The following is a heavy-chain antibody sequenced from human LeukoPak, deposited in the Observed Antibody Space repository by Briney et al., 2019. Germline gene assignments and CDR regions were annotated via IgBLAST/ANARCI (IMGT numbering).Heavy chain of an antibody. CDR3: AREMATRGPQGY. J-gene: IGHJ4*02. CDR1: GFTFSSYA. Sequence: GGSLRLSCAAPGFTFSSYAMHWVRQAPGKGLEWVAVISYDGSNKYYADSVKGQFTISRDNSKNTLYLQMNSLRAEDTAVYYCAREMATRGPQGYWGQGTLVTVSS. V-gene: IGHV3-30-3*01. D-gene: IGHD5-24*01. CDR2: ISYDGSNK.